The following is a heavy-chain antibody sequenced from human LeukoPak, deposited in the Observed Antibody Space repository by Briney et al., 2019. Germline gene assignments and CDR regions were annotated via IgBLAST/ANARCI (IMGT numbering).Heavy chain of an antibody. J-gene: IGHJ6*03. CDR3: AKDAYGSLYYYYFMDV. D-gene: IGHD6-19*01. Sequence: PGGSLRLSCAASGFSFDEYAMHWVRQAPGQGLEWVSLISGDGDTTYYADSVKGRFTISRDTSKNTLYLQMNRLRTEDTALYYCAKDAYGSLYYYYFMDVWGIGTTVTVSS. CDR1: GFSFDEYA. CDR2: ISGDGDTT. V-gene: IGHV3-43*02.